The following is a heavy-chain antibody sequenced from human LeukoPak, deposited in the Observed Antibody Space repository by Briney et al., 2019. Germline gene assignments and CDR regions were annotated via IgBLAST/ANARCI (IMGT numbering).Heavy chain of an antibody. CDR1: GGSISSYY. J-gene: IGHJ4*02. Sequence: SETLSLTCTVSGGSISSYYWSWIRQPPGKGLEWIGYIYYSGSTNYNPSLKSRVTISVDTSKNQLSLKLSSVTAADTAVYYCARGTCSGGSCYLFDYWGQGTLVTVSS. CDR3: ARGTCSGGSCYLFDY. V-gene: IGHV4-59*01. CDR2: IYYSGST. D-gene: IGHD2-15*01.